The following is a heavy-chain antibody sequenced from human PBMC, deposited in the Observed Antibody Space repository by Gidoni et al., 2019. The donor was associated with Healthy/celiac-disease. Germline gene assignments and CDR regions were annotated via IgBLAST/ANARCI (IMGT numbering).Heavy chain of an antibody. CDR3: ARGGYDFWSGYWYFDL. D-gene: IGHD3-3*01. J-gene: IGHJ2*01. CDR1: GGSISSYY. V-gene: IGHV4-4*07. Sequence: QVQLQESGPGLVKPSETLSLTCTVAGGSISSYYWSWIRQPAGKGLEWIGRIYTSGSTNYNPSLKSRVTMSVDTSKNQFSLKLSSVTAADTAVYYCARGGYDFWSGYWYFDLWGRGNLVTVSS. CDR2: IYTSGST.